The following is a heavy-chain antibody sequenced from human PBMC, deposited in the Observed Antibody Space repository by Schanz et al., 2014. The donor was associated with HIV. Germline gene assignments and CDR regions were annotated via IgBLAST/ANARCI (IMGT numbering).Heavy chain of an antibody. V-gene: IGHV3-74*01. CDR3: ASTEFPYSSSSDYYYGMDV. Sequence: EVQLVESGGGLVQPGGSLTLSCAASGFSFSDYWMHWVRQVPGKGLLWVSRMNNDVSSRLYADSVKGRFTISRDNSKKTLYLQMNSLRAGDTAVYYCASTEFPYSSSSDYYYGMDVWGQGTTVTVSS. CDR2: MNNDVSSR. J-gene: IGHJ6*02. CDR1: GFSFSDYW. D-gene: IGHD6-6*01.